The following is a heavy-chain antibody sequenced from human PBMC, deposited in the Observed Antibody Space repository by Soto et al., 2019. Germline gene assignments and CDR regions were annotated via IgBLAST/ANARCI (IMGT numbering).Heavy chain of an antibody. J-gene: IGHJ4*02. CDR3: ARDTCDRGLT. CDR1: GGSISSGGYY. Sequence: QVQLQESGPGLVKPSQTLSLTCTVSGGSISSGGYYWSWIRQHPGKGLEWIGYIYYSGSTYYNPSLESRDTISVDPSKNQCSQNPSSVTGADAAVYYCARDTCDRGLTWGEGTLVTVSS. CDR2: IYYSGST. D-gene: IGHD3-10*01. V-gene: IGHV4-31*03.